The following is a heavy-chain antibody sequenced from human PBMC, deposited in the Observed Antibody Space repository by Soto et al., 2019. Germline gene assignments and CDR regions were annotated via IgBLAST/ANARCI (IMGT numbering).Heavy chain of an antibody. V-gene: IGHV5-51*01. Sequence: GESLKISCKVSGRTFINHWIGWVRQMPGKGLEWMGIIYPGDSDTRYSPSFQGQVTISADKSISTAYLQWSSLKASDTAMYYCAASRTHFDYWGQGTLVTVSS. CDR2: IYPGDSDT. J-gene: IGHJ4*02. D-gene: IGHD2-2*01. CDR3: AASRTHFDY. CDR1: GRTFINHW.